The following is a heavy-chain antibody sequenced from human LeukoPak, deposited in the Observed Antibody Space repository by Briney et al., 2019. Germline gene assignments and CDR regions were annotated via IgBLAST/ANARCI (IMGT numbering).Heavy chain of an antibody. J-gene: IGHJ4*02. V-gene: IGHV5-51*01. CDR1: GYSFTTFW. Sequence: GESLKISCKGSGYSFTTFWIAWVRQMPGKGLEWMGIIYPADSDTRYSPSFQGHVTISADKSTNTAYLQWSSLMASDTARYYCARQWTGYSHDSWGQGTLVTVSS. CDR2: IYPADSDT. CDR3: ARQWTGYSHDS. D-gene: IGHD3/OR15-3a*01.